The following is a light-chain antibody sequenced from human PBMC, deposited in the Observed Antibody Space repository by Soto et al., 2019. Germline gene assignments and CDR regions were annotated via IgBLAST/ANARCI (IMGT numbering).Light chain of an antibody. CDR1: QPVSANY. CDR3: HQYGSSPFT. J-gene: IGKJ3*01. V-gene: IGKV3-20*01. Sequence: VVLTQSPATLSLSPGERATLSCRANQPVSANYLAWYQQKPGQAPRLLIYGASSSATGIPDRFSGSGSGTDFTVTISRLEPEDFAVFYCHQYGSSPFTFGPGTKVDIK. CDR2: GAS.